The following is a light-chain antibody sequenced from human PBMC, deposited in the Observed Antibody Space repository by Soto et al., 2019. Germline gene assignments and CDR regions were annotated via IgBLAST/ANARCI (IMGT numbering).Light chain of an antibody. V-gene: IGKV3-15*01. CDR3: QQYNFWPPWT. CDR1: QNVSSH. CDR2: GAS. Sequence: EVVMTQSPATLSVSPGDRATLSYRASQNVSSHLAWYKQHPGQAPRLLIYGASTRATGVPPRFSGSGSGTEFTLTISSLQSEDFAVYFCQQYNFWPPWTFGQGTKVDIK. J-gene: IGKJ1*01.